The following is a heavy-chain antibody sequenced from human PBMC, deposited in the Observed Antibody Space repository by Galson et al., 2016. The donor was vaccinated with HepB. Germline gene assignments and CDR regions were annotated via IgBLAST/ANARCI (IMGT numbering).Heavy chain of an antibody. CDR1: EFSLGTYG. Sequence: SLRLSCAASEFSLGTYGMSWVRQAPGKGLEWVSSISGSGGRTYYADSAKGRFTISRDDSKNTLYLQMSSLRAEDTAIYYCARDRSSSSWYFGYLDLWGRGTLVTVSS. D-gene: IGHD6-13*01. V-gene: IGHV3-23*01. CDR2: ISGSGGRT. CDR3: ARDRSSSSWYFGYLDL. J-gene: IGHJ2*01.